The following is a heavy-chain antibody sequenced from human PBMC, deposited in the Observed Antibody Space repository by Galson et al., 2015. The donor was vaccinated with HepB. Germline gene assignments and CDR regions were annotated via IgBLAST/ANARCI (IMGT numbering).Heavy chain of an antibody. D-gene: IGHD3-22*01. CDR3: ARFHPYYYDSSGFLFDY. J-gene: IGHJ4*02. V-gene: IGHV1-18*01. Sequence: SVKVSCKASGYTFTSYGISWVRQAPGQGLEWMGWISAYNGNTNYAQKLQGRVTMTTDTSTSTAYMELRSLRSDDTAVYYCARFHPYYYDSSGFLFDYWGQGTLVTVSS. CDR1: GYTFTSYG. CDR2: ISAYNGNT.